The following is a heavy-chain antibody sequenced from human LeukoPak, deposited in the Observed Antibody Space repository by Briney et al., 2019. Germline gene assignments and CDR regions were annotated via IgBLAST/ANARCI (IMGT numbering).Heavy chain of an antibody. CDR3: TTWPYSSGWYRGY. CDR1: GFTFSNAW. V-gene: IGHV3-15*01. Sequence: GGFLRLSCAASGFTFSNAWMSWVRQAPGKGLEWVGRIKSKTDGGTTDYAAPVKGRFTISRDDSKNTLYLQMNSLKTEDTAVYYCTTWPYSSGWYRGYWGQGTLVTVSS. J-gene: IGHJ4*02. D-gene: IGHD6-19*01. CDR2: IKSKTDGGTT.